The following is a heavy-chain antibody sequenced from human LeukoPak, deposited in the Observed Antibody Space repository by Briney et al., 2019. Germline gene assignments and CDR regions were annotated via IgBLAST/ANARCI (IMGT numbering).Heavy chain of an antibody. V-gene: IGHV3-23*01. D-gene: IGHD3-3*01. CDR1: GFTFSSYA. CDR3: AKDLIPYYDFWSGYVFDY. Sequence: QPGGSLRLSCAASGFTFSSYAMSWVRQAPGKGLEWVSAISGSGGSTYYADSVKGRFTISRNNSKNTLYLQMNSLRAEDTAVYYCAKDLIPYYDFWSGYVFDYWGQGTLVTVSS. CDR2: ISGSGGST. J-gene: IGHJ4*02.